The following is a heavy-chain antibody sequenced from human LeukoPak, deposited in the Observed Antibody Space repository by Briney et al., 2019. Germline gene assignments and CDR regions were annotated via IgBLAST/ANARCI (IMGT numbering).Heavy chain of an antibody. D-gene: IGHD2-21*01. J-gene: IGHJ2*01. CDR2: IYYSGST. CDR1: GGSISSYY. CDR3: ARRPMGLVRYFDL. Sequence: PSETLSLTCTVSGGSISSYYWGWIRQPPGKGLEWIGYIYYSGSTNYSPSLKSRVTISVDTSKNQFSLKLSSVTAADTAVYYCARRPMGLVRYFDLWGRGTLLTVS. V-gene: IGHV4-59*12.